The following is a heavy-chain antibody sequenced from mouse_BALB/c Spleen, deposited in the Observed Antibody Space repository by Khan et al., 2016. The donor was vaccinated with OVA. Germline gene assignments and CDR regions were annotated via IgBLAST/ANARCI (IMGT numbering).Heavy chain of an antibody. CDR1: GYTFTDYY. CDR3: ARRNYFGYTFAY. V-gene: IGHV1-77*01. D-gene: IGHD1-2*01. J-gene: IGHJ3*01. Sequence: QIQLVQSGAELARPGASVKLSCKASGYTFTDYYINWVKQRTGQGLEWIGEISPGSGDTYYNERFKGKATLTADNSSSTAYMQLSSLTSEASAVYFCARRNYFGYTFAYWGQGTLVTVSA. CDR2: ISPGSGDT.